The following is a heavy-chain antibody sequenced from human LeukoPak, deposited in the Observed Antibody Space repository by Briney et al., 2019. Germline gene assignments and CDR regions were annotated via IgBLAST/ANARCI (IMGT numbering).Heavy chain of an antibody. CDR2: IIPILGIA. J-gene: IGHJ3*02. CDR3: ASSVMVRGDDAFDI. CDR1: GGTFSSYA. V-gene: IGHV1-69*04. D-gene: IGHD3-10*01. Sequence: ASVKVSCKASGGTFSSYAISWVRQAPGQGLEWMGRIIPILGIANYAQKFQGRVTITADKSTSTAYMELSSLRSEDTAVYYCASSVMVRGDDAFDIWGQGTMATVSS.